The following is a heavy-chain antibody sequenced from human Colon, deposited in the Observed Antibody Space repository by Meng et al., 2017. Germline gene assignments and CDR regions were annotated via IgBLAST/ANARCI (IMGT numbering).Heavy chain of an antibody. CDR2: IYHTGST. D-gene: IGHD5-24*01. CDR1: GGSISSSNW. J-gene: IGHJ4*02. CDR3: AAIEMATPSAYYFDY. Sequence: QVQLQESGPGLVKPSGTLSLTRAVSGGSISSSNWWSWVRQPPGKGLEWIGEIYHTGSTNYNPSLKSRVTILVDKSNNQFSLRLNPVTAADTAVYYCAAIEMATPSAYYFDYWGQGTLVTVSS. V-gene: IGHV4-4*02.